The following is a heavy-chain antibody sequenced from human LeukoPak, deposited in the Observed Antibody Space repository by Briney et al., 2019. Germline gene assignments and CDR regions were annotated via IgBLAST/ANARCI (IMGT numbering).Heavy chain of an antibody. D-gene: IGHD6-19*01. CDR2: IEGDESST. J-gene: IGHJ4*02. CDR3: ARDPSAVAGYFDS. Sequence: GGSLRLSCAASGFTFSRYWMHWVRKAPGKGLVWVSRIEGDESSTTYADSVKGRFSISRDNAKNTLYLEMNSLRAEDTAVYYCARDPSAVAGYFDSWGQGTLVTVSP. CDR1: GFTFSRYW. V-gene: IGHV3-74*01.